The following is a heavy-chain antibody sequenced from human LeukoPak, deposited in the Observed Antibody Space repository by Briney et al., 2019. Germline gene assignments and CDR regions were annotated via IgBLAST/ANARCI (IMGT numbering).Heavy chain of an antibody. CDR3: ASRKLGNDC. CDR1: GFTFSSYS. V-gene: IGHV4-34*01. Sequence: GSLRLSCAASGFTFSSYSMNWVRQAPGKGLEWIGEMNHSGSANYNPSLKSRVTISVDTSKNQCSLRLSSVTAADTAVYYCASRKLGNDCWGQGTLVTVSS. CDR2: MNHSGSA. J-gene: IGHJ4*02. D-gene: IGHD7-27*01.